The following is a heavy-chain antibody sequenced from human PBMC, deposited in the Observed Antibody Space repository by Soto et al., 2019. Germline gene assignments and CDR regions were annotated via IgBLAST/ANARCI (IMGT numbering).Heavy chain of an antibody. CDR2: ISSGGSNK. CDR3: AKVGPTGWFDP. D-gene: IGHD3-16*01. CDR1: GFTFSMDS. Sequence: EVQLVESGGGLVQPGGTLRLSCAASGFTFSMDSMTWVRQAPGKGLEWVSYISSGGSNKYYADSVKGRFTISRDNAKNSLYLHMNSLRDEDTAVYYCAKVGPTGWFDPWGQGTLVTVSS. J-gene: IGHJ5*02. V-gene: IGHV3-48*02.